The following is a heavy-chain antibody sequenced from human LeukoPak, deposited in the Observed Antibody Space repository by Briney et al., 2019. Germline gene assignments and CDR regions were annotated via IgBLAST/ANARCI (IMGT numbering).Heavy chain of an antibody. CDR3: PRGRGDIDFDY. Sequence: SQALSLPCAISGDSVSNNIATWNWITQSPSRGLEWLGSAYYKSKWYNDYAGPVKSRITINPDTSRNQFSLQLNSVTPEDTAVYYCPRGRGDIDFDYWGQGTLDTVSS. V-gene: IGHV6-1*01. CDR1: GDSVSNNIAT. CDR2: AYYKSKWYN. J-gene: IGHJ4*02.